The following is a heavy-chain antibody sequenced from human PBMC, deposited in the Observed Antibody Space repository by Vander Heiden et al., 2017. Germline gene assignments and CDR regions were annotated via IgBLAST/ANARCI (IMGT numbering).Heavy chain of an antibody. D-gene: IGHD5-12*01. J-gene: IGHJ4*02. CDR3: ARYRYGGYFVERYFDY. CDR2: IIPIFGTA. V-gene: IGHV1-69*01. CDR1: GGTFSSYA. Sequence: QVQLVQSGAEVTKPGSSVKVSCKASGGTFSSYAISWGRQAPGQGLEWMGGIIPIFGTANYAQKFQGRVTITADESTSTAYMELSSLRSEDTAVYYCARYRYGGYFVERYFDYWGQGTLVTVSS.